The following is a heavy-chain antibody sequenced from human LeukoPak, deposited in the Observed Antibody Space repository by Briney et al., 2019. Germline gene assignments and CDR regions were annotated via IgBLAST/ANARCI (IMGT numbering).Heavy chain of an antibody. V-gene: IGHV4-34*01. Sequence: PSETLSLTCAVYGGSFSGYYWSWIRQPPGKGLEWIGEINHSGSTNYNPSLKSRVTISVDTSKNQLSLKLSSVTAADTAVYYCARGLDSSGSDWGQGTLVTVSS. D-gene: IGHD3-22*01. J-gene: IGHJ4*02. CDR3: ARGLDSSGSD. CDR1: GGSFSGYY. CDR2: INHSGST.